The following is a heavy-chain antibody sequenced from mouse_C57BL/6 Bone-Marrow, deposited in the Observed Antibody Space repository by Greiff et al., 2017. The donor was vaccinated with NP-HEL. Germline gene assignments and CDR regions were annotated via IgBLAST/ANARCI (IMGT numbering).Heavy chain of an antibody. V-gene: IGHV5-12*01. CDR3: ARRDYYGSSYDWYFDV. CDR2: ISNGGGST. Sequence: EVNVVESGGGLVQPGGSLKLSCAASGFTFSDYYMYWVRQTPEKRLEWVAYISNGGGSTYYPDTVKGRFTISRDNAKNTLYLQMSRLKSEDTAMYYCARRDYYGSSYDWYFDVWGTGTTVTVSS. D-gene: IGHD1-1*01. CDR1: GFTFSDYY. J-gene: IGHJ1*03.